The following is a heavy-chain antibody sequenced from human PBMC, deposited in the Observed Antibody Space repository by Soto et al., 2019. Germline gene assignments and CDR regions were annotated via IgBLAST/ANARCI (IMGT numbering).Heavy chain of an antibody. CDR2: ISPYTDDP. J-gene: IGHJ5*02. D-gene: IGHD2-2*01. CDR3: ARGIPGGEAWFHP. Sequence: QGQLVQSGVEVKKPGASVKVSCSASGNTFTNFGVTWVRQAPGQGLEWMGWISPYTDDPSYAQKVQGRVTMTIDTSTSTDYLDLRSLPSDDTAVYYCARGIPGGEAWFHPWGQGTLVTVSS. V-gene: IGHV1-18*01. CDR1: GNTFTNFG.